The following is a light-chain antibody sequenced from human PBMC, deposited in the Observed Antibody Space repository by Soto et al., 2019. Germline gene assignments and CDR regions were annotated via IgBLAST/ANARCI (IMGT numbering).Light chain of an antibody. Sequence: QSALTQPASVSGSPGQSITISCTGTSSDVGGYNYVSWYQHHPGKAPKLILYEVSNRPSGVSDRFSGSKSGNAASLTISGLQAEDEADYYCSSCTSSNTLVVFGGGTKLTVL. CDR2: EVS. CDR1: SSDVGGYNY. CDR3: SSCTSSNTLVV. J-gene: IGLJ2*01. V-gene: IGLV2-14*01.